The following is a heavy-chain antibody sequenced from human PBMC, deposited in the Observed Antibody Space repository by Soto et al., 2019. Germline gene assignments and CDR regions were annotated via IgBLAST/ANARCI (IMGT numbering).Heavy chain of an antibody. V-gene: IGHV1-8*01. J-gene: IGHJ3*02. CDR2: MNPNSGNT. CDR1: GYTFTSYD. CDR3: ARMFSYCSGGSCYFVEAFDI. D-gene: IGHD2-15*01. Sequence: ASVKVSCKASGYTFTSYDINWVRQATGQGLEWMGWMNPNSGNTGYAQKFRGRVTMTRNTSISTAYMELSSLRSEDTAVYYCARMFSYCSGGSCYFVEAFDIWGQGTMVTVSS.